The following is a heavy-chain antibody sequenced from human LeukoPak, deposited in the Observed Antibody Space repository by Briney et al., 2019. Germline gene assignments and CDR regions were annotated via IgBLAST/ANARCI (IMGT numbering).Heavy chain of an antibody. V-gene: IGHV4-59*01. CDR2: VYYSGST. J-gene: IGHJ6*03. CDR3: ARGIGNNRYYYYMDV. CDR1: GGSISSYY. D-gene: IGHD1-14*01. Sequence: SETLSLTCTVSGGSISSYYWSWIRQPPGKGLEWIGYVYYSGSTNYNPSLESRVTISVDTSKNHFSLKLSSVTAADTAVYYCARGIGNNRYYYYMDVWSKGTTVTVSS.